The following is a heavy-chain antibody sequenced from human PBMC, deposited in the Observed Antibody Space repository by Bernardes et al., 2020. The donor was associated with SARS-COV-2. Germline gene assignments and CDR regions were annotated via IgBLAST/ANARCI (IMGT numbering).Heavy chain of an antibody. J-gene: IGHJ4*02. CDR1: GFSLSTTAVG. CDR3: AHARGTGNSPVFDY. Sequence: SCPTLVKPTQTLTLTCTFSGFSLSTTAVGVGWIRQTPGKALEWLTLIYWDDDKRYSPSLKSRLTITKDTSKNQAVLTMTNMDPVDTATYYCAHARGTGNSPVFDYWGQGTLVTVSS. V-gene: IGHV2-5*02. D-gene: IGHD2-8*02. CDR2: IYWDDDK.